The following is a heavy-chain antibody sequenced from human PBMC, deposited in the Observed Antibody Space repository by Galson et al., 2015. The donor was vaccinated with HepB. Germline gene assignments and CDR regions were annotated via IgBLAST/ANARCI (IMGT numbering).Heavy chain of an antibody. Sequence: SLRLSCAASGFTFSSYGMHWVRQAPGKGLEWVAVISYDGSNKYYADSVKGRFTISRDNSKNTLYLQMNSLRAEDTAVYYCAKDGGGVVVVPAASFFDYWGQGTLVTVSS. CDR3: AKDGGGVVVVPAASFFDY. CDR2: ISYDGSNK. J-gene: IGHJ4*02. CDR1: GFTFSSYG. D-gene: IGHD2-2*01. V-gene: IGHV3-30*18.